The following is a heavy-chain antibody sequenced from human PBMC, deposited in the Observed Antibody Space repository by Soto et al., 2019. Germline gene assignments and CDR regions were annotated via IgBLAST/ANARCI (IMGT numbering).Heavy chain of an antibody. Sequence: PSETLSLTCTVSGGSVSSGSYYWSWIRQPPGKGLEWIGYIYYSGSTNYNPSLKSRVTISVDTSKNQFSLKLSSVTAADTAVYYCARDLVVDSSSTMDHYYYGMDVWGQGTTVTVSS. V-gene: IGHV4-61*01. D-gene: IGHD6-13*01. CDR1: GGSVSSGSYY. CDR3: ARDLVVDSSSTMDHYYYGMDV. J-gene: IGHJ6*02. CDR2: IYYSGST.